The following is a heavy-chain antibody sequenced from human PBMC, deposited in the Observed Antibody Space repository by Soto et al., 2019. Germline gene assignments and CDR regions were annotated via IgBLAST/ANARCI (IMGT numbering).Heavy chain of an antibody. D-gene: IGHD3-10*01. CDR3: AKDFEYYGSGSPLGMDV. V-gene: IGHV3-30*18. Sequence: GGSLRLSCAASGFTFSSYGMHWVRQAPGKGLEWVAVISYDGSNKYYADSVKCRFTISRDNSKNTLYLQMNSLRAEDTAVYYCAKDFEYYGSGSPLGMDVWGQGTTVTV. CDR2: ISYDGSNK. CDR1: GFTFSSYG. J-gene: IGHJ6*02.